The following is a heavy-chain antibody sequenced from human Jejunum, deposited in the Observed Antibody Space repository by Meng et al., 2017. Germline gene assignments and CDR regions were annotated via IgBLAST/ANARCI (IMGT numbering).Heavy chain of an antibody. CDR1: EDTFTTHW. D-gene: IGHD1/OR15-1a*01. Sequence: GESLKISCKGSEDTFTTHWIGWVRQMPGKGLEWIGIIYPRDSDTRYSPSFQGQITISADKSITTAYLQWTSLKTSDTAVYYCATSDMNRDNSSPPHYWGRGTLVTFSS. V-gene: IGHV5-51*01. CDR2: IYPRDSDT. CDR3: ATSDMNRDNSSPPHY. J-gene: IGHJ4*02.